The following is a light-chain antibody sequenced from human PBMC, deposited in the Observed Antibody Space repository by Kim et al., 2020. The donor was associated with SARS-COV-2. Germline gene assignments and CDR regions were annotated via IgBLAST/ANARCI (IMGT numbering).Light chain of an antibody. CDR2: DNN. V-gene: IGLV1-51*01. Sequence: QAVVTQPPSVSAAPGQKVTISCSGSSSNIGKNYVSWYQQLPGTAPKLLIYDNNERPSGIPDRFSGSKSGTSATLGITGLQTGDEADYYCGTWDSSLSALVFGGGTHLTVL. CDR3: GTWDSSLSALV. J-gene: IGLJ2*01. CDR1: SSNIGKNY.